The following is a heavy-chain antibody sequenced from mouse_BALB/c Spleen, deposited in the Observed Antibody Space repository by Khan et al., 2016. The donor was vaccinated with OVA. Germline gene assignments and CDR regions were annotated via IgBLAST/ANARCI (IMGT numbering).Heavy chain of an antibody. J-gene: IGHJ3*01. D-gene: IGHD4-1*01. V-gene: IGHV3-2*02. CDR2: ITYSGST. CDR3: AMGRTY. Sequence: SGPGLVKPSQSLSLTCTVTGYSITSDYAWNWIRQFPGNKLEWMGYITYSGSTSHNPSLKSRISITRDTSKNQFFLQLNSVTTEDTATYYCAMGRTYWGQGTLVTVSA. CDR1: GYSITSDYA.